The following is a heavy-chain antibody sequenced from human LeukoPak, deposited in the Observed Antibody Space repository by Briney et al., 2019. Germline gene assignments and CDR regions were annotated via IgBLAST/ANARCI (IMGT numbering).Heavy chain of an antibody. D-gene: IGHD3-10*01. V-gene: IGHV3-23*01. CDR3: AKDHPGGYYGS. Sequence: GGSLRLSCAASGFTFSSSAMSWVRQAPGKGLEWVSAISNNGGYTYYADSVQGRFTISRDNSKSTLCLQMNSLRAEDTAVYYCAKDHPGGYYGSWGQGTLVTVSS. J-gene: IGHJ4*02. CDR2: ISNNGGYT. CDR1: GFTFSSSA.